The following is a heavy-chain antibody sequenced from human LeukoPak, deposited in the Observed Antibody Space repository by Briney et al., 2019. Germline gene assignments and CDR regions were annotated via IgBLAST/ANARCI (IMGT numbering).Heavy chain of an antibody. V-gene: IGHV4-39*07. CDR2: IYYSVTT. CDR3: ARDRLRWPKIDY. Sequence: SETLSLTCTVSGGSISSSSYHWGWLRQPPGKGLEWIGTIYYSVTTYYNPSLKSRVTISVDTSKNQFSLKLNSVTAAGTAVYYCARDRLRWPKIDYWGQGTLVTVSS. D-gene: IGHD4-23*01. CDR1: GGSISSSSYH. J-gene: IGHJ4*02.